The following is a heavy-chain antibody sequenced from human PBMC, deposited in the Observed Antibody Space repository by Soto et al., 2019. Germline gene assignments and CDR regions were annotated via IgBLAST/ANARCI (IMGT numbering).Heavy chain of an antibody. V-gene: IGHV3-30-3*01. D-gene: IGHD3-3*02. CDR1: GFTFSSYA. J-gene: IGHJ4*02. CDR2: ISYDGSNK. CDR3: ARAQLDYYNDY. Sequence: GGSLRLSCAASGFTFSSYAMHWVRQAPGKGLEWVAVISYDGSNKYYADSVKGRFTISRDNSKNTLYLQMNSLRAEDTAVYYCARAQLDYYNDYWGQGTLVTVSS.